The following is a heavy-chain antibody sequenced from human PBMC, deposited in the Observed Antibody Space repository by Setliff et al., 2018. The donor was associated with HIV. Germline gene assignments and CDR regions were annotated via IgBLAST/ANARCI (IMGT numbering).Heavy chain of an antibody. D-gene: IGHD1-26*01. Sequence: SETLSLTCTVSGVSGGSINNYQWSWIRQPPGKGLEWIGYIYTSGSTNYNPSLKSRVTISLDTSKNQFSLKLSSVTAADTAIYYCARLRDMEWELIGLDYWGRGTLVTVSS. CDR2: IYTSGST. J-gene: IGHJ4*02. CDR3: ARLRDMEWELIGLDY. CDR1: GGSINNYQ. V-gene: IGHV4-59*01.